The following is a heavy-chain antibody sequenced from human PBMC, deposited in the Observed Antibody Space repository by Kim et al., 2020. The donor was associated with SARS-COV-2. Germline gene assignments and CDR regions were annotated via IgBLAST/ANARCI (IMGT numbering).Heavy chain of an antibody. Sequence: GGSLRLSCAASAFTFSDYAMHWVRQAPGKGLEWVAVISYDGGNKYYADSVKGRFTVSRDNSKNTLHLQMDSLRVEDTAVYFCARGGRYDSSGYNCGPFD. CDR1: AFTFSDYA. D-gene: IGHD3-22*01. J-gene: IGHJ4*01. CDR2: ISYDGGNK. CDR3: ARGGRYDSSGYNCGPFD. V-gene: IGHV3-30*03.